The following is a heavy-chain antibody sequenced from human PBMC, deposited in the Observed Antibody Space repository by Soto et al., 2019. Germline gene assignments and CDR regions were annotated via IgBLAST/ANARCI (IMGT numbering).Heavy chain of an antibody. V-gene: IGHV4-59*01. J-gene: IGHJ4*02. CDR1: GGSISGYY. CDR3: ARVSKEYYDFWSGYYFDY. CDR2: MYNTGST. D-gene: IGHD3-3*01. Sequence: SATLSLTCTVSGGSISGYYWSWIRQPPGKGLEWIGYMYNTGSTVYNPSFKSRVTISVDTSKNQFSLKLSSVTAADTAVYYCARVSKEYYDFWSGYYFDYWGQGTLVTVSS.